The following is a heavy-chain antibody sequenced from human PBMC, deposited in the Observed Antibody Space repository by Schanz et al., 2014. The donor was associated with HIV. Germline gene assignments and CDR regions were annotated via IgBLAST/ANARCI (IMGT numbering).Heavy chain of an antibody. D-gene: IGHD6-6*01. Sequence: QLVQSGAEVKKPGSSVKVSCKASGGTFSSNAISWVRQAPGQGLEWMGGIIPMFGTRNFAQKFQGRVTITADESTSTAYMELRSLRSEDTAVYYCARGLGDSSSSEPFDIWGQGTKVTVSS. J-gene: IGHJ3*02. CDR1: GGTFSSNA. CDR2: IIPMFGTR. V-gene: IGHV1-69*01. CDR3: ARGLGDSSSSEPFDI.